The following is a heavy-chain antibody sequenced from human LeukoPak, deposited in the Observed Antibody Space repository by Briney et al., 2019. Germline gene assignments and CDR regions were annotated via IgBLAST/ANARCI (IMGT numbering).Heavy chain of an antibody. CDR2: ITGSGDNT. CDR3: AKDPTPYVGASAD. V-gene: IGHV3-23*01. D-gene: IGHD1-26*01. Sequence: GGSLRLSCAASGYTFSSYAMSWVRQAPGRGLEWVSTITGSGDNTYYTDSVKGRFTFSRDNSKSTLYLQMNSLRAEDTAIYYCAKDPTPYVGASADWGQGTLVTVSS. CDR1: GYTFSSYA. J-gene: IGHJ4*02.